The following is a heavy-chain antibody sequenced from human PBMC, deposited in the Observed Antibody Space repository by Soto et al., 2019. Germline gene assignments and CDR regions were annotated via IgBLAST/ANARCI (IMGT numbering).Heavy chain of an antibody. CDR1: GGTFSSYA. Sequence: QVQLVQSGAEVKKPGSSVKVSCKPSGGTFSSYAISWVRQAPGQGLEWMGGIIPIFGTANYAQKFQGRVTITADESTSTAYIELSSLRSEDTAVYYCARDKDGGIAAAGDYYGMDVWGQGTTVTVSS. V-gene: IGHV1-69*01. CDR3: ARDKDGGIAAAGDYYGMDV. J-gene: IGHJ6*02. CDR2: IIPIFGTA. D-gene: IGHD6-13*01.